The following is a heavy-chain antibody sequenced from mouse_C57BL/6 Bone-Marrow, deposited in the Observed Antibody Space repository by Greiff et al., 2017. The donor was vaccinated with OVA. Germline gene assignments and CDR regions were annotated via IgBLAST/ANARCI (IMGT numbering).Heavy chain of an antibody. Sequence: VKVVESGAELVKPGASVKISCKASGYAFSNYWMNWVKQRPGKGLEWIGQIYPGDGDINYNGKFKGKATLTAGKSSSTAYMQFSSLTSEDSAVYFCARGAYWGQGTTLTVSS. CDR1: GYAFSNYW. CDR3: ARGAY. J-gene: IGHJ2*01. V-gene: IGHV1-80*01. CDR2: IYPGDGDI.